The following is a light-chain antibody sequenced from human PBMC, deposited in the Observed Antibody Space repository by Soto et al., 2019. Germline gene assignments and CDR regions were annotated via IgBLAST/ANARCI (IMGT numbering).Light chain of an antibody. CDR3: QQGNSFPWT. J-gene: IGKJ1*01. V-gene: IGKV1-12*01. Sequence: DIQMTQSPSSVSASVGDKVTITCRASQGISTWLAWYQQKPGKAPKLLIHLVSRLQIGVPSRFSGSGSGTDFTRTISSLQPEDVATYYCQQGNSFPWTFGQGTKVEIK. CDR2: LVS. CDR1: QGISTW.